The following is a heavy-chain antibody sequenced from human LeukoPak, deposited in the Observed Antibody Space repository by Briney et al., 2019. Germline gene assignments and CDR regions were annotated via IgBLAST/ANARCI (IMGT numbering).Heavy chain of an antibody. CDR3: ARDQGYSNYY. Sequence: PSETLSLTCTVSGGSISSGSYYWSWIRQPAGKGLEWIGRIYTSGSTNYNPSHKSPVTISVDTSKNQFSLKLSSVTAADTAVYYCARDQGYSNYYWGQGTLVTVSS. V-gene: IGHV4-61*02. D-gene: IGHD4-11*01. CDR1: GGSISSGSYY. CDR2: IYTSGST. J-gene: IGHJ4*02.